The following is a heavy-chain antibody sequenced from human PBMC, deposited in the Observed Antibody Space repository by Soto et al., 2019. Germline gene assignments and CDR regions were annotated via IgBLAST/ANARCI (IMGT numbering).Heavy chain of an antibody. V-gene: IGHV4-39*01. D-gene: IGHD6-25*01. CDR1: GGSISSSSYY. CDR3: AGPIAARPGGFAP. Sequence: SETLSLTCTVSGGSISSSSYYWGWIRQPPGKGLEWIGSIYYSGSTYYNPSLKSRVTISVDTSKNQFSLKLSSVTAADTAVYFWAGPIAARPGGFAPWGKGTLVTVSS. J-gene: IGHJ5*02. CDR2: IYYSGST.